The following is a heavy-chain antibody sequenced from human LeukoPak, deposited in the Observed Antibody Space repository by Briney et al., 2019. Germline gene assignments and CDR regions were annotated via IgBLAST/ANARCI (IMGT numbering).Heavy chain of an antibody. CDR2: MYTSGDT. D-gene: IGHD5-24*01. V-gene: IGHV4-4*07. Sequence: PSETLSLTCSVSGDSISNYWWNWIRQPAAKELEWIGRMYTSGDTNYNPSLKSRVTMSVATSKNQVSLRLTSVIAADTAVYYCARGSREMATIFDYWGQGTLVTVSS. CDR3: ARGSREMATIFDY. J-gene: IGHJ4*02. CDR1: GDSISNYW.